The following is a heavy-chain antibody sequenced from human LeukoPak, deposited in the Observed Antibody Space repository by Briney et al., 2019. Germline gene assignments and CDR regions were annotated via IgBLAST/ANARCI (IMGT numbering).Heavy chain of an antibody. J-gene: IGHJ3*02. CDR2: INHSGST. Sequence: GSLRLSCAASGFTFSSYSMNWVRQPPGKGLEWIGEINHSGSTNYNPSLKSRVTISVDTSKNQFSLKLSSVTAADTAVYYCASPEEYSSGPKGNAFDIWGQGTMVTASS. D-gene: IGHD6-19*01. CDR3: ASPEEYSSGPKGNAFDI. CDR1: GFTFSSYS. V-gene: IGHV4-34*01.